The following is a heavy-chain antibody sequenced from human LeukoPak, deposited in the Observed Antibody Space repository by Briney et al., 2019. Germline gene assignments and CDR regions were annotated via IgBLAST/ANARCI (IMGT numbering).Heavy chain of an antibody. CDR2: IRNKANSYTT. D-gene: IGHD2-21*01. J-gene: IGHJ2*01. CDR1: GFIFSDHY. V-gene: IGHV3-72*01. Sequence: GGSLRLSCAASGFIFSDHYMDWVRQAPGKGVEWVGRIRNKANSYTTEYAASVRGRFSISRDDSQNSLFLQMNSLKTEDTAVYYCVRGGNCGGECSHRYFGLWGRGTLVTVFS. CDR3: VRGGNCGGECSHRYFGL.